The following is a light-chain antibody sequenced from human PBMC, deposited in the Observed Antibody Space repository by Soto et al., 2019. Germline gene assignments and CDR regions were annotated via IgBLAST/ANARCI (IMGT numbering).Light chain of an antibody. CDR1: QNVYNN. V-gene: IGKV3-15*01. CDR2: DAS. CDR3: QQCRNWPLT. J-gene: IGKJ4*01. Sequence: EIVMTQSPATLSVSPGEGATLSCKTSQNVYNNLAWYQQRPGQPPRLLIYDASTWATGISARFSGSGYGTEFTLTISSLQSEDFAVYFCQQCRNWPLTFGGGTKV.